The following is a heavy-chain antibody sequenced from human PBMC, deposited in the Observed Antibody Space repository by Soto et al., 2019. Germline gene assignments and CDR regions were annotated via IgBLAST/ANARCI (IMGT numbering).Heavy chain of an antibody. CDR2: INAGNGNT. Sequence: QVQLVQSGAEEKKPGASVKVSCKASGYTFTSYAMHWVRQTPGQRLEWMGWINAGNGNTKYSQKFQGRVTITRDTSASTAYMELSSLRSEDTAVYYCSRWVGNSAPDYWGQGTLVTVSS. J-gene: IGHJ4*02. CDR1: GYTFTSYA. CDR3: SRWVGNSAPDY. V-gene: IGHV1-3*05. D-gene: IGHD1-7*01.